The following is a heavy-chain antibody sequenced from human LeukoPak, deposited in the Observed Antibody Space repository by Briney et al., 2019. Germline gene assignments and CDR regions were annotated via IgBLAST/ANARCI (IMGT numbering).Heavy chain of an antibody. Sequence: GGSLRLSCAASGFIFSSYGMHWVRQAPDKGLEWVAFTRYDGSREYYADSVKGRVTISRDNSKNTLCLQMNSLRAEDTAMYYCAKAESYYDSSGYYYGEYFQHWGQGTLVTVSS. D-gene: IGHD3-22*01. V-gene: IGHV3-30*02. J-gene: IGHJ1*01. CDR1: GFIFSSYG. CDR2: TRYDGSRE. CDR3: AKAESYYDSSGYYYGEYFQH.